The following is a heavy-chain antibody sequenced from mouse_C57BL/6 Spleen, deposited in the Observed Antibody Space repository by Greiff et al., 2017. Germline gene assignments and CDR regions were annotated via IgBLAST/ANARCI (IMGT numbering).Heavy chain of an antibody. D-gene: IGHD1-1*01. CDR2: IHPNSGST. J-gene: IGHJ2*01. Sequence: VQLQQPGAELVKPGASVKLSCKASGYTFTSYWMHWVKQRPGQGLEWIGMIHPNSGSTNYNEKFKSKATLTVDKSSSTAYMQLSSLTSEDSAVYYCARRPYYGSSYFGYWGQGTTLTVSS. V-gene: IGHV1-64*01. CDR3: ARRPYYGSSYFGY. CDR1: GYTFTSYW.